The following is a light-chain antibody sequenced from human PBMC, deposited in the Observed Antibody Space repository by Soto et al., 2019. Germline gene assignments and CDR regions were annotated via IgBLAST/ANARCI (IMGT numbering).Light chain of an antibody. CDR3: MQATHYPPYT. Sequence: DIVMTQTPLSSPVTLGQPASISCRSSQSLLHSDGNTYLSWVQQRPGQPPRLLIYKISNRLSGVPDRFSGSGAGTDFTLKISRVEADDVWVYYCMQATHYPPYTFGQGTKLEI. CDR2: KIS. V-gene: IGKV2-24*01. CDR1: QSLLHSDGNTY. J-gene: IGKJ2*01.